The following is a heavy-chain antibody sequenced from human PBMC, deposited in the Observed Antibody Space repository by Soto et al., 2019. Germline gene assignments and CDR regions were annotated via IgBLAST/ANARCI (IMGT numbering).Heavy chain of an antibody. CDR3: VKDGDNTGYYFTYYFDH. CDR1: GYRFTSYW. Sequence: GESLKISCKGSGYRFTSYWISWVRQMPGKGLEWMGRIDPSDSYTNYSPSFQGHVTISADKSISTAYLQWSSLKASDTALYYCVKDGDNTGYYFTYYFDHWGQGAPVTVSS. D-gene: IGHD3-22*01. J-gene: IGHJ4*02. CDR2: IDPSDSYT. V-gene: IGHV5-10-1*01.